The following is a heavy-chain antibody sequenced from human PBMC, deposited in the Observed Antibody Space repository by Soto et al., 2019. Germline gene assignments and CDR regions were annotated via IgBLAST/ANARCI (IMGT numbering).Heavy chain of an antibody. J-gene: IGHJ2*01. D-gene: IGHD3-10*01. CDR1: GGSISSGGYY. Sequence: QVQLQESGPGLVKPSQTLSLTCTVSGGSISSGGYYWSWIRQHPGKGLEWIGYIYYSGSTYYNPSLKSRVTIPVDTSKIQFSLELISVTAADTAVYYCAINAPITMVRGVIVTFRYFDLWGRGTLVTVSS. CDR3: AINAPITMVRGVIVTFRYFDL. CDR2: IYYSGST. V-gene: IGHV4-31*03.